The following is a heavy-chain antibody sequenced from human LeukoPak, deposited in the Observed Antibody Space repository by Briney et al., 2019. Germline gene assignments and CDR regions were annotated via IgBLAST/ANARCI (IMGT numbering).Heavy chain of an antibody. CDR1: GFTFSSYA. D-gene: IGHD3-22*01. J-gene: IGHJ3*02. Sequence: GGSLRLSCAASGFTFSSYAMSWVRQAPGKGLEWVSAISGSGDSTYYADSVKGRFTISRDNSKNTLYLQMNSLRAEDTAVYYCAKDLVYDSSGYYTPGAFDIWGQGTMVTVSS. CDR2: ISGSGDST. CDR3: AKDLVYDSSGYYTPGAFDI. V-gene: IGHV3-23*01.